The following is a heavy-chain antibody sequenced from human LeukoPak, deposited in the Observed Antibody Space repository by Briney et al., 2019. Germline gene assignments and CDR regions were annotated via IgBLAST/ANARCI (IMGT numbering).Heavy chain of an antibody. V-gene: IGHV1-18*01. CDR3: ARGGSGTPGDFDY. CDR1: GYTFASCD. J-gene: IGHJ4*02. D-gene: IGHD2-2*01. CDR2: VNTYDT. Sequence: ASVKVSCTASGYTFASCDINWVRQAPGQGLEWMGWISTQAPGQGLEWMRWVNTYDTNYAQKFQGRVTMTTDTSARTAYMELGSLRSDDTAVYYCARGGSGTPGDFDYWGQGTLITVSS.